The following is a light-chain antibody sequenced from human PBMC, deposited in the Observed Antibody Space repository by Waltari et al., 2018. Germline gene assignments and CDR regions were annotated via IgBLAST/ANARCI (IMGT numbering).Light chain of an antibody. J-gene: IGLJ2*01. CDR1: SSHIGSNT. Sequence: QSVLTQPPSASGTPGQRVTIPCSGSSSHIGSNTLNWYQQLPRTAPKLLIYSNNPRPSGVPDRFSGSKSGTSASLAFSGLQAEDEADYYCAAWDDSLNGVVFGGGPKLTVL. CDR2: SNN. CDR3: AAWDDSLNGVV. V-gene: IGLV1-44*01.